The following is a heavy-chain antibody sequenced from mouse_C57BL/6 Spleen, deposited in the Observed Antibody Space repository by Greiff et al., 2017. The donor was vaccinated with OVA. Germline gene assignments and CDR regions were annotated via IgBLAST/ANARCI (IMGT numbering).Heavy chain of an antibody. CDR3: ARDYYYGSSYHYFDY. J-gene: IGHJ2*01. CDR2: IDPNSGGT. Sequence: QVHVKQPGAELVKPGASVKLSCKASGYTFTSYWMHWVKQRPGRGLEWIGRIDPNSGGTKYNEKFKSKATLTVDKPSSTAYMQLSSLTSEDSAVYYCARDYYYGSSYHYFDYWGQGTTLTVSS. V-gene: IGHV1-72*01. D-gene: IGHD1-1*01. CDR1: GYTFTSYW.